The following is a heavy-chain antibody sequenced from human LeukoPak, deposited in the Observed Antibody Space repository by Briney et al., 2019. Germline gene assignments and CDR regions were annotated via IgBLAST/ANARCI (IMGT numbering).Heavy chain of an antibody. D-gene: IGHD1-26*01. J-gene: IGHJ4*02. CDR2: ISNNGGST. CDR3: ARVRGSYFFDF. V-gene: IGHV3-64*01. Sequence: GGSLRLSCAASGFTFSSYAMYWVRQAPGKGLEYVSSISNNGGSTYYANSVKGRFTISRDNSKNTLSLQMGSLRPADMAVYYCARVRGSYFFDFWGQGTLVTVSS. CDR1: GFTFSSYA.